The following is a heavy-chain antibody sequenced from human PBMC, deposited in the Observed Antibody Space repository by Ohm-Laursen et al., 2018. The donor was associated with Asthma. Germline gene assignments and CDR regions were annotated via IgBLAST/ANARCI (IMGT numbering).Heavy chain of an antibody. CDR3: AVRTTSAGFDV. J-gene: IGHJ6*02. Sequence: SLRLSCAASGFAFSRYGMYWVRQAPGKGLQWVAVIWSDGSNEDYAESVKGRFTISRDNAKNSLYLQMNSLRAQDTAVYYCAVRTTSAGFDVWGQGTTVTVSS. CDR2: IWSDGSNE. CDR1: GFAFSRYG. V-gene: IGHV3-33*07. D-gene: IGHD1-1*01.